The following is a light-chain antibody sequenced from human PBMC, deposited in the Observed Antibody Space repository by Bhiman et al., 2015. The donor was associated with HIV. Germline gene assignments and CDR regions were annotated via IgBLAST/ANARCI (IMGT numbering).Light chain of an antibody. CDR2: DVS. J-gene: IGLJ2*01. Sequence: QSALTQPASLSGSPGQSITISCTGTSSDVGGYNYVSWFQQHPGKAPKLMIYDVSHRPSGVSNRFSGSKSADTASLTISGLQAADEADYYCSSYTTSSTRVFGGGTKLTVL. CDR1: SSDVGGYNY. V-gene: IGLV2-14*03. CDR3: SSYTTSSTRV.